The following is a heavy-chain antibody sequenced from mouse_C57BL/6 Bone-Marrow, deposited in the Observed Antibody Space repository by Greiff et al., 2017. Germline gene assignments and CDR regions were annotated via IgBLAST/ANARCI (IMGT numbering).Heavy chain of an antibody. V-gene: IGHV1-36*01. CDR3: ARLRGYSSGYLYFDY. CDR1: GFTFTDYY. J-gene: IGHJ2*01. CDR2: VYPYNGGT. Sequence: SGPVLVKPGPSVKISCKASGFTFTDYYMHWVKQSHGKSLEWIGLVYPYNGGTSYNQKFKGKATLTVDTSSSTAYMELNSLTSEDSAVYYCARLRGYSSGYLYFDYWGQGTTLTVSS. D-gene: IGHD3-2*02.